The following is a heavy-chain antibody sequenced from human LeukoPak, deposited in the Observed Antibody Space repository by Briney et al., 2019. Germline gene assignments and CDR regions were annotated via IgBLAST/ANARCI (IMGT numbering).Heavy chain of an antibody. V-gene: IGHV4/OR15-8*01. CDR1: VGSISSGNW. CDR2: IYHNGTP. CDR3: ATAPILRGEGGEHYKYGMDV. D-gene: IGHD2-2*02. Sequence: PSETPSLTCGVSVGSISSGNWWSWVRRSPGKGLEWIGEIYHNGTPNYNPSLKSLVTISADTFKNHFSLKLTSVTAADTAVYYCATAPILRGEGGEHYKYGMDVWGQGTTVIVSS. J-gene: IGHJ6*02.